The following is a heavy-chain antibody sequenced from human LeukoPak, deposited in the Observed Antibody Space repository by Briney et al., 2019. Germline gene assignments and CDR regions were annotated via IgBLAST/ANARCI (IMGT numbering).Heavy chain of an antibody. D-gene: IGHD3-10*02. CDR2: IKDGGSVK. CDR3: ARIQLFHGDFDY. CDR1: GFTFSSYW. V-gene: IGHV3-7*03. J-gene: IGHJ4*02. Sequence: GSLRLSCAASGFTFSSYWMSWVRQAPGKGLEWVASIKDGGSVKYYVDSVKGRFTISRDNAKNSLHLQMDSLRAEDTAVYYCARIQLFHGDFDYWGQGTPVTVSS.